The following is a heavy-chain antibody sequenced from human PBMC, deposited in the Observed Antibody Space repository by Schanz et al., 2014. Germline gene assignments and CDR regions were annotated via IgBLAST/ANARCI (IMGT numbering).Heavy chain of an antibody. CDR3: ARGRVLES. J-gene: IGHJ5*02. CDR1: GFTFSTYA. V-gene: IGHV3-7*02. Sequence: EVHLLESGGGLVPPGGSLRLSCAASGFTFSTYAMAWVRQAPGKGLEWVANIKEDGSVKDYVDSVKGRFTISRDNAKNSLYLQMTSLRPEDTAVYYCARGRVLESWGQGTLVTVSS. D-gene: IGHD1-1*01. CDR2: IKEDGSVK.